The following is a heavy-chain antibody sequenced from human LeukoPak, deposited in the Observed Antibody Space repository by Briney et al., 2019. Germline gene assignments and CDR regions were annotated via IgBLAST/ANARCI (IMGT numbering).Heavy chain of an antibody. CDR2: ISGSGGSA. J-gene: IGHJ6*03. V-gene: IGHV3-23*01. D-gene: IGHD2-2*01. CDR1: GFTFMMYG. CDR3: ARRSCSTTTCYSWPAQYYYMDV. Sequence: GGSLRLSCAASGFTFMMYGLTWVRQAPGKGLEWVSGISGSGGSAYYADSVKGLFTISRDNSKNTVYLQMSSLRAEDTALYYCARRSCSTTTCYSWPAQYYYMDVWGKGTSVTVSS.